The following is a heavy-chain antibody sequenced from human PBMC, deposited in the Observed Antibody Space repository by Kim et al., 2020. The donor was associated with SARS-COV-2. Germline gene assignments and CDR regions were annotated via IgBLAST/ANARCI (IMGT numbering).Heavy chain of an antibody. CDR3: ARITMVRGVIYYFDY. CDR1: GGTFSSYA. J-gene: IGHJ4*02. V-gene: IGHV1-69*13. D-gene: IGHD3-10*01. CDR2: IIPIFGTE. Sequence: SVKVSCKASGGTFSSYAISWVRQAPGQGLEWMGGIIPIFGTENYAQKFQGRVTITADESTSTAYMELSSLRSEDTAVYYCARITMVRGVIYYFDYWGQGTLVTVSS.